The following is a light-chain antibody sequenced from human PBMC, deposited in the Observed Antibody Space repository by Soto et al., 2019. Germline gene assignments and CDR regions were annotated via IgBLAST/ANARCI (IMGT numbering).Light chain of an antibody. Sequence: QSVLTQPASVSGSPGQSTTISCTGTSSDVGGHNSVSWYQQHPGKAPKFMIYDVNNRPSGVSNRFSGSKSGSTASLTISGLQAEDEADYYCSSYTDSSTVIFGGGTKLTVL. V-gene: IGLV2-14*01. CDR2: DVN. J-gene: IGLJ2*01. CDR3: SSYTDSSTVI. CDR1: SSDVGGHNS.